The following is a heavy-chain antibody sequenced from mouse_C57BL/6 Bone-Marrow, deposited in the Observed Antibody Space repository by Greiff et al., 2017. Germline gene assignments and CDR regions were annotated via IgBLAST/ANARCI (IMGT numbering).Heavy chain of an antibody. Sequence: EVQLQQPGPELVKPGASVKISCKASGYTFTDYYMNWVKQSHGKSLEWIGDINPNNGGTSYNQKFKGKATLTVDKSSSTAYMELRSLTSEDSAVYYWARERLLQYFDVWGTGTTVTVSS. J-gene: IGHJ1*03. CDR1: GYTFTDYY. CDR3: ARERLLQYFDV. D-gene: IGHD2-3*01. CDR2: INPNNGGT. V-gene: IGHV1-26*01.